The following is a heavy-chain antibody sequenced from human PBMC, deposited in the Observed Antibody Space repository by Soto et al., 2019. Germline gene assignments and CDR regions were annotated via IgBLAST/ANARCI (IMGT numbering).Heavy chain of an antibody. Sequence: QVQLVQSGAEVKKPGSSVKVSCKASGGTFSSYAISWVRQAPGQGLEWMGGIIPIFGTANYAQKFQGRVTITADEFKSTAYKELGSLRSEDTAVYYCAAFTAGYSSGWYLDYGGQGTLVTVSS. CDR1: GGTFSSYA. V-gene: IGHV1-69*01. CDR3: AAFTAGYSSGWYLDY. CDR2: IIPIFGTA. D-gene: IGHD6-19*01. J-gene: IGHJ4*02.